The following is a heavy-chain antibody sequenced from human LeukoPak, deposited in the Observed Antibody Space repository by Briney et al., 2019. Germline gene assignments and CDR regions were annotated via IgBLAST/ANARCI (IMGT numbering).Heavy chain of an antibody. D-gene: IGHD4-17*01. CDR2: IIPILGIA. Sequence: SVKVSCKASGYTFTSYGISWVRQAPGQGLEWMGRIIPILGIANYAQKFQGRVTITADKSTSTAYMELSSLRSEDTAVYYCARGGSYGDYFDYWGQGTLVTVSS. J-gene: IGHJ4*02. CDR3: ARGGSYGDYFDY. CDR1: GYTFTSYG. V-gene: IGHV1-69*04.